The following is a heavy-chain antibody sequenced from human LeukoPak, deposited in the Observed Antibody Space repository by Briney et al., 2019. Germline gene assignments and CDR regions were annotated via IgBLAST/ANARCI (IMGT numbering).Heavy chain of an antibody. CDR2: INHSGST. Sequence: SETLSLTCAVYGGSFSGYYWSWIRLPPGKGLEWIGEINHSGSTNYNPSLKSRVTISVDTSKNQFSLKLSSVTAADTAVYYCARIRRFGELFDNFDYWGQGTLVTVSS. CDR3: ARIRRFGELFDNFDY. J-gene: IGHJ4*02. CDR1: GGSFSGYY. V-gene: IGHV4-34*01. D-gene: IGHD3-10*01.